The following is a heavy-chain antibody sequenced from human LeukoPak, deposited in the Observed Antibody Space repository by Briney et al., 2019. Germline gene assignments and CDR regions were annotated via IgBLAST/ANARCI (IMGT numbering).Heavy chain of an antibody. CDR1: GFTFSTYS. CDR2: ISSSSRYI. J-gene: IGHJ4*02. CDR3: ARPRGCGSSRCNNFDY. V-gene: IGHV3-21*01. Sequence: GGSLRLSCSASGFTFSTYSMNWVRQAPGKGLEWVSSISSSSRYIYYADSVKGRFTTSRDNAKNSLYLQMNSLRAEDTAVYYCARPRGCGSSRCNNFDYWGQGTLVTVSS. D-gene: IGHD2-2*01.